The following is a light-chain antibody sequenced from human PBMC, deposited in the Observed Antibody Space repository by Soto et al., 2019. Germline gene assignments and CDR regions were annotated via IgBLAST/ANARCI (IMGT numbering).Light chain of an antibody. CDR3: AAWDDSLSGPV. CDR1: SSNIGSNY. J-gene: IGLJ2*01. V-gene: IGLV1-47*01. CDR2: RDN. Sequence: QLVLTQPPSASGTPGQRVTISCSGSSSNIGSNYVYWYQQLPGTAPKLLIYRDNQRPSGVPDRFSGSKSGTSGSLAIGGLRSEDEADYYCAAWDDSLSGPVFGGGTKLTVL.